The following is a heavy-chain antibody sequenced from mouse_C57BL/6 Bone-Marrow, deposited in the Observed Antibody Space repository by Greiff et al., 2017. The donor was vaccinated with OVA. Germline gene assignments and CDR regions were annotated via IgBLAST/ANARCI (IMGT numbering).Heavy chain of an antibody. D-gene: IGHD2-4*01. CDR1: GYTFTSYW. CDR2: IHPNSGST. CDR3: VYYDYLAWFAY. J-gene: IGHJ3*01. Sequence: QVQLQQSGAELVKPGASVKLSCKASGYTFTSYWMHWVKQRPGQGLEWIGMIHPNSGSTNYNEKFKSKATLTVDKSSSTAYMQLSSLTSEDSAVYYCVYYDYLAWFAYWGQETLVTVSA. V-gene: IGHV1-64*01.